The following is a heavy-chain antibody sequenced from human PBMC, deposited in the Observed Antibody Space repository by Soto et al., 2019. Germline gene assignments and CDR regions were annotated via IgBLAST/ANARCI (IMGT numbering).Heavy chain of an antibody. D-gene: IGHD3-22*01. J-gene: IGHJ3*01. Sequence: QIXSCSSSVFTFISYAIHVCLHSPGKGLECVAVISYDGSNKYYADSVKGRFTISRDNSENTLYLQMNSLRAEDKAVSYCARVSPVVPAAFDLWGHPTMV. CDR3: ARVSPVVPAAFDL. V-gene: IGHV3-30-3*01. CDR1: VFTFISYA. CDR2: ISYDGSNK.